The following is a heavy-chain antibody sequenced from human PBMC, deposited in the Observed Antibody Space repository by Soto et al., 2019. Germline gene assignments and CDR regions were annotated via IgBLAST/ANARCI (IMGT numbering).Heavy chain of an antibody. CDR1: GGSFSGYY. D-gene: IGHD6-13*01. CDR3: ARESSSWYRTGIKTSFDY. J-gene: IGHJ4*02. V-gene: IGHV4-34*01. CDR2: INHSGST. Sequence: SETLSLTCAVYGGSFSGYYWSWIRQPPGKGLEWIGEINHSGSTNYNPSLKSRVTISVDTSKNQFSLKLSSVTAADTAVYYCARESSSWYRTGIKTSFDYWGQGTLVTVSS.